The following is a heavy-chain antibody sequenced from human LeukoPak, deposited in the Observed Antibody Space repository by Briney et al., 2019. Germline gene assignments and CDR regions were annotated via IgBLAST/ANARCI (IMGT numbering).Heavy chain of an antibody. Sequence: GGSLRLSCAASGFTVSSDYMSWVRQAPGKGLEWVSVIYTGGTTYYADSVKGRFTISRDNSKNTLYLQMNSLRAEDTAVYYCARRQNDAFDIWGQGTMVTVSS. V-gene: IGHV3-66*04. CDR3: ARRQNDAFDI. CDR1: GFTVSSDY. J-gene: IGHJ3*02. CDR2: IYTGGTT.